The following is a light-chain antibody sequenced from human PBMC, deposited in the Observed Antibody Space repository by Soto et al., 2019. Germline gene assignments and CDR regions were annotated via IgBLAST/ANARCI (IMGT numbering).Light chain of an antibody. CDR1: QSVSGSY. V-gene: IGKV3-11*01. CDR2: DAS. Sequence: EIVLTQSPGTLSLSPGERATLSCRTSQSVSGSYLAWYQQKPGQAPRLLIYDASNRATGIPPRFSGSGSGTDFTLTISSLEPEDFAVYYCQQRYNWPPAFGQGTRLEI. CDR3: QQRYNWPPA. J-gene: IGKJ5*01.